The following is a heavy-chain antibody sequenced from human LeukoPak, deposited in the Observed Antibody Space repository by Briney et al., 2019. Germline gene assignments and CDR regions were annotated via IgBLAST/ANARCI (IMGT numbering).Heavy chain of an antibody. V-gene: IGHV4-39*01. D-gene: IGHD6-19*01. J-gene: IGHJ4*02. Sequence: SQTLSLTCTVSGGSISSSSYYWGWIRQPPGKGLEWIGSIYYSGSTYYNPSLKSRVTLSVDTSKNQFSLKLSSVTAADTAVYYCARLSEVAGLDYWGQGTLVTVSS. CDR1: GGSISSSSYY. CDR2: IYYSGST. CDR3: ARLSEVAGLDY.